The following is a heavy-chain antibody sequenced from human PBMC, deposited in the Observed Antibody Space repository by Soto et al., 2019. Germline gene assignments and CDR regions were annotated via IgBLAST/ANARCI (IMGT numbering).Heavy chain of an antibody. J-gene: IGHJ5*02. Sequence: LETLSLTCTVSGGSISSYYWSWIRQPPGKGLEWIGYIYYSGSTNYNPSLKSRVTISVDTSKNQFSLKLSSVTAADTAVYYCAREDYYDSSGYYDNWFDPWGHGTLVTVSS. D-gene: IGHD3-22*01. CDR3: AREDYYDSSGYYDNWFDP. CDR2: IYYSGST. CDR1: GGSISSYY. V-gene: IGHV4-59*01.